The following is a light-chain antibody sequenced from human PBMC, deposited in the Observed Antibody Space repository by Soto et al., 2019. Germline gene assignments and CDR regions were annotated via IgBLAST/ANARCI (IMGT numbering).Light chain of an antibody. J-gene: IGKJ4*01. V-gene: IGKV1-9*01. Sequence: DIQLTQSPSFLSASVGYRVTVTCPASQGINSYLAWYQQKPGKAPKLLIYTASTLQSGVPSRFSGSGSGTEFPLTITSLQPEDFEAYYCQQLYTYPLTFGGGTMVDIK. CDR3: QQLYTYPLT. CDR2: TAS. CDR1: QGINSY.